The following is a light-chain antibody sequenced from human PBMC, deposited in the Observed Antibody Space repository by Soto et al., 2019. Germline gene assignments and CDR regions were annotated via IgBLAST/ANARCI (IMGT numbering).Light chain of an antibody. CDR2: QDS. J-gene: IGLJ1*01. CDR1: KLGDKY. CDR3: QAWDSSTVV. V-gene: IGLV3-1*01. Sequence: SYELTQPPSVSVSPGQTASITCSGDKLGDKYACCYQQKPRQSPVLVIYQDSKRPSGIPERFSGSNSGNTATLTISGTQAMDEADYYCQAWDSSTVVFGTGTKLTVL.